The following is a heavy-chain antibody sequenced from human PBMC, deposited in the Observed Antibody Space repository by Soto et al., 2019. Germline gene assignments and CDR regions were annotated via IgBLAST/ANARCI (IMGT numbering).Heavy chain of an antibody. CDR3: AGVPNPYYFDW. CDR2: ISFSGST. Sequence: WTWIRQYPGKGLEWIGYISFSGSTDSNPSLKSRVTISADTSKNQFSLNLNSMSAADTTVYFCAGVPNPYYFDWWGQGTLVTVSS. D-gene: IGHD2-8*01. V-gene: IGHV4-31*02. J-gene: IGHJ4*02.